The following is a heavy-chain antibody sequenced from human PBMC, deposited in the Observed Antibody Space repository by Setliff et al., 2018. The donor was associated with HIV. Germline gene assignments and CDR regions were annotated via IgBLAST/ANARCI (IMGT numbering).Heavy chain of an antibody. Sequence: SETLSLTCAVYGVPFSGYYWNWIRQPPGKGLEWIGEINHSGSINYNPSLKSRVTISVDSSKNQFSLKLTSLTAADTAVYYCARDPKHSSSGDLEYWGQGTLVTVSS. CDR1: GVPFSGYY. J-gene: IGHJ4*02. CDR2: INHSGSI. D-gene: IGHD3-22*01. V-gene: IGHV4-34*01. CDR3: ARDPKHSSSGDLEY.